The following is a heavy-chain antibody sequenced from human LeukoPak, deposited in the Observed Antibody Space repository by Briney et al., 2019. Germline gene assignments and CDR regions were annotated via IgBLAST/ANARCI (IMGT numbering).Heavy chain of an antibody. CDR2: IKHSGST. V-gene: IGHV4-34*01. CDR3: ARGDCSSTICYSPMDV. Sequence: SETLSLTCAVYGGSFSGYYWSWIRQPPGKGLEWIGEIKHSGSTNYNPSLKSRVTISVDTSKNQFSLKVTSVTAADTAVYYCARGDCSSTICYSPMDVWGKGTTVTVSS. D-gene: IGHD2-2*01. CDR1: GGSFSGYY. J-gene: IGHJ6*03.